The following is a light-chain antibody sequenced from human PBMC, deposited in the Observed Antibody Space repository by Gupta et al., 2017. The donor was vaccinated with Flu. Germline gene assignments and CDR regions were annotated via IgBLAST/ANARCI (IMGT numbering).Light chain of an antibody. CDR3: AAWDDSLNGHYV. CDR1: SSNIGSNT. J-gene: IGLJ1*01. V-gene: IGLV1-44*01. CDR2: SNN. Sequence: VLTQPPSASWPPGQRAPISCSGSSSNIGSNTVNWYQQLPGTAPKLLIYSNNQRPSGVPDRFSGSKSGTSASLAISGLQSEDEADYYCAAWDDSLNGHYVFGTGTKVTVL.